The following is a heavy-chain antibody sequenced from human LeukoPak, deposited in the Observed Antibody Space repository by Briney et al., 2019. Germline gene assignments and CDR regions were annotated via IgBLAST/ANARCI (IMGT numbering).Heavy chain of an antibody. CDR1: GFTFSSYG. CDR2: ISYDGSNK. Sequence: GGSLRLSCAASGFTFSSYGMHWVRQAPGKGLEWEAVISYDGSNKYYADSVKGRFTISRDNSKNTLYLQMNSLRAEDTAVYYCAKDRHLFGELPFDYWGQGTLVTVSS. V-gene: IGHV3-30*18. CDR3: AKDRHLFGELPFDY. D-gene: IGHD3-10*01. J-gene: IGHJ4*02.